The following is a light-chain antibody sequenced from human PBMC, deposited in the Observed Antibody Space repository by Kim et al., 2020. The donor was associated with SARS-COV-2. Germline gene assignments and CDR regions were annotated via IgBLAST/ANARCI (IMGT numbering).Light chain of an antibody. CDR3: NSRESGVNHVV. J-gene: IGLJ2*01. CDR2: DKN. CDR1: SLRSYY. Sequence: SSELTQDPAVSVALGQTVRLTCEGDSLRSYYATWYQQKPGQAPVLVIYDKNNWPSGIPARFSGSYSGNTASLTITGAQAGDEAVYYCNSRESGVNHVVFG. V-gene: IGLV3-19*01.